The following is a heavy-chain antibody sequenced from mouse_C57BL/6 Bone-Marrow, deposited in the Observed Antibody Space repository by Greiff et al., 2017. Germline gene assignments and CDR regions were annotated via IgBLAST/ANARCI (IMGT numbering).Heavy chain of an antibody. CDR1: GYTFTSYW. CDR2: IDPSDSYT. J-gene: IGHJ1*03. V-gene: IGHV1-69*01. Sequence: QVQLQQSGAELVMPGASVKLSCKASGYTFTSYWMHWVKQRPGQGLEWIGEIDPSDSYTNYNQKFKGKSTLTVDKSSSTAYMQLSSLTSEDSAVYYCARRGAYYKGIWYFDVWGTGTTVTVSS. CDR3: ARRGAYYKGIWYFDV. D-gene: IGHD2-12*01.